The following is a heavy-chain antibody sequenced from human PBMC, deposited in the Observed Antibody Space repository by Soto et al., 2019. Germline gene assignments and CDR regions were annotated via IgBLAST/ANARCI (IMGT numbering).Heavy chain of an antibody. V-gene: IGHV3-23*01. CDR3: EKRRGAGGHFDY. J-gene: IGHJ4*02. Sequence: DVQLLESGGGLVQPEGSLRLSCAASGFTFSSYAMGWVRQGPGKGLEWVAAVSIGGSTHYAVSVRGRFTISRDNSKNTLSLQMNSLTAEDTAVYFCEKRRGAGGHFDYWGQGALVTVSS. CDR2: VSIGGST. CDR1: GFTFSSYA. D-gene: IGHD2-15*01.